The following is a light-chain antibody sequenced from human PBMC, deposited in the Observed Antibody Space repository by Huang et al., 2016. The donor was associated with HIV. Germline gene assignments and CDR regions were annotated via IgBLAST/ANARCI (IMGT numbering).Light chain of an antibody. CDR2: GAS. Sequence: EVVMTQSPATLSVSPGEGVTLSCRASQSLSNDLAWYQQKPGQAPRLLSYGASTRATGGPARFSGSGSGTEFTLNISSLQSEDFAVYYCQHYHNWPPWTFGQGTKVDIK. V-gene: IGKV3-15*01. CDR3: QHYHNWPPWT. J-gene: IGKJ1*01. CDR1: QSLSND.